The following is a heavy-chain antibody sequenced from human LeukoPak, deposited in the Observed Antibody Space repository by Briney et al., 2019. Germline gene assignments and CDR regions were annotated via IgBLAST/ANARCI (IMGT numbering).Heavy chain of an antibody. V-gene: IGHV4-31*03. D-gene: IGHD2-2*02. CDR3: ARLCRSTNCYTRQSSWFDP. CDR2: IYYSGST. Sequence: PTETLSLTCTVSGGSISSGGYYWSWIRQHPGKGLEWTGYIYYSGSTYYNPSFKSRVTISVDTSKNQFSLKLSSVTAADTAVYYCARLCRSTNCYTRQSSWFDPWGQGTLVTVSS. CDR1: GGSISSGGYY. J-gene: IGHJ5*02.